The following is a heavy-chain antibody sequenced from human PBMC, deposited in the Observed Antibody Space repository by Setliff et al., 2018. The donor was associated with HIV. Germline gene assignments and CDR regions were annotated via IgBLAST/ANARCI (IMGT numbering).Heavy chain of an antibody. CDR1: GGSFSGYY. CDR2: IYIYTSGSP. D-gene: IGHD3-22*01. CDR3: ARHSITLVVGVPEGDDAFDI. J-gene: IGHJ3*02. Sequence: PSETLSLTCSVSGGSFSGYYWSWIRQPPGKGLEWIGYIYIYTSGSPHYKSSLTSRLTISLDTSKNQFSLKLSSVTAADTAVYYCARHSITLVVGVPEGDDAFDIWGQGTMVTVSS. V-gene: IGHV4-59*08.